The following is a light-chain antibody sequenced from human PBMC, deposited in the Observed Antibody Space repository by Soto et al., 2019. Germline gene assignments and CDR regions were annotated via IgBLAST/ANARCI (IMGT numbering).Light chain of an antibody. CDR2: VAS. CDR1: QGISTY. J-gene: IGKJ4*01. V-gene: IGKV1-9*01. CDR3: QQLNSYPLT. Sequence: DVQMTQSPCSVSASIGDRVTITCRASQGISTYLAWYQQKPGRAPNILIYVASTLPSGVPSRFRGSGSGTEFTLTISSLQPEDFATYYCQQLNSYPLTFGGGTKVDIK.